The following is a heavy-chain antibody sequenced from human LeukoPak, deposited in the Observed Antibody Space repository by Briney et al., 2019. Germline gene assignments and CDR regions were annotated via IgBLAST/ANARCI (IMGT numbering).Heavy chain of an antibody. CDR3: ARAGPTLPTYYDYVWGSFPDAFDI. D-gene: IGHD3-16*01. CDR1: GYTFTSYD. Sequence: GASVKVSFKASGYTFTSYDINWVRQATGQGLEWMGWMNPNSGNTGYAQKFQGRVTMTRNTSISTAYMELSSLRSEDTAVYYCARAGPTLPTYYDYVWGSFPDAFDIWGQGTMVTVSS. CDR2: MNPNSGNT. J-gene: IGHJ3*02. V-gene: IGHV1-8*01.